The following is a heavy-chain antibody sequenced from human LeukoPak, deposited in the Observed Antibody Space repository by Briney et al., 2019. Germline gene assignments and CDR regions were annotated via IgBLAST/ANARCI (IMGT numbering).Heavy chain of an antibody. V-gene: IGHV3-23*01. CDR2: ISGSGGST. Sequence: GGSLRLSCAASGFTFSSYAMSWVRQAPGKGLEWVSAISGSGGSTYYADSVKGRFTVSRDNSKNTLYLQMNSLRAEDTAVYYCAKDSSSSWYYFDYWGQGTLVTVSS. D-gene: IGHD6-13*01. CDR1: GFTFSSYA. CDR3: AKDSSSSWYYFDY. J-gene: IGHJ4*02.